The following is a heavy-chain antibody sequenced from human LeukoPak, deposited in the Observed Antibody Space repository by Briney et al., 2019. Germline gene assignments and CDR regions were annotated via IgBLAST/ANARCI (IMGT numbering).Heavy chain of an antibody. CDR2: IFPGDSDT. CDR3: ARQYSGTYYRSFDY. Sequence: GEPLKFSCKGSGSRFTDYWIGWVRQMPGKGLERIGVIFPGDSDTSFSPSFQGQVTISADKAISTAYLQWSSLKASDTAMYYCARQYSGTYYRSFDYWGQGTLVTVSS. J-gene: IGHJ4*02. D-gene: IGHD3-10*01. CDR1: GSRFTDYW. V-gene: IGHV5-51*01.